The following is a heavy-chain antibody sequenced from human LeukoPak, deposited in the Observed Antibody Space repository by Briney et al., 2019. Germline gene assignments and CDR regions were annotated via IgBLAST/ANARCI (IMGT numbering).Heavy chain of an antibody. CDR3: ARGRDYYDSEVDY. D-gene: IGHD3-22*01. J-gene: IGHJ4*02. CDR2: INPKSGGT. V-gene: IGHV1-2*02. Sequence: ASVKVSCKAFGYTFTGYYMHWVRQAPGQGLEWMGWINPKSGGTNYAQKFQGRVTVTRDTSISTAYMELSRLRSDDTAVYYCARGRDYYDSEVDYWGQGTLVTVSS. CDR1: GYTFTGYY.